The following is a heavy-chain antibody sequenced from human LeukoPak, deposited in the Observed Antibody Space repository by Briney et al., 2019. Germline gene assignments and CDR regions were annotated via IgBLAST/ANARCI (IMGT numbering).Heavy chain of an antibody. J-gene: IGHJ3*02. CDR1: GDSISSYY. Sequence: SETLSLTCTVSGDSISSYYWSWIRQPPGKGLEWIGYIYYSGTTNYNPSLKSRVTISVDTSKNQFSLKLSSVTAADTAVYYCATLRRAGAFDIWGQGTMVTVSS. CDR2: IYYSGTT. CDR3: ATLRRAGAFDI. V-gene: IGHV4-59*01.